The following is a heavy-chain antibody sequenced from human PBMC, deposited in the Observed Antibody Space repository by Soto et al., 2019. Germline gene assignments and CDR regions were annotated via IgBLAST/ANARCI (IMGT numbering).Heavy chain of an antibody. D-gene: IGHD3-3*01. Sequence: EVQLLESGGGLVQPGGSLRLSCAVSGFTFSDYAMSWVRQAPGKGLEWVSGISGGGANTYYADSVKGRFIISRDNSKNTVFLQSNSLRVDDTAVYYCAKKLSRGGAITYYFDYWGQGTLVTASS. CDR3: AKKLSRGGAITYYFDY. V-gene: IGHV3-23*01. CDR1: GFTFSDYA. J-gene: IGHJ4*02. CDR2: ISGGGANT.